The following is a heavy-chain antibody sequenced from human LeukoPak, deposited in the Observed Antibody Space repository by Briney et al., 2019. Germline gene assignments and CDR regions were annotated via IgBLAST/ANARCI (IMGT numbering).Heavy chain of an antibody. Sequence: GGSLRLSCAASGFTFSSYSMNWVRQAPGKGLEWGSSISSSSSYIYYADSVKGRFTISRDNAKNSLYLQMNSLRAEDTAVYYCARDWEGDGYNYSIFDYWGQGTLVTVSS. V-gene: IGHV3-21*01. CDR1: GFTFSSYS. D-gene: IGHD5-24*01. J-gene: IGHJ4*02. CDR3: ARDWEGDGYNYSIFDY. CDR2: ISSSSSYI.